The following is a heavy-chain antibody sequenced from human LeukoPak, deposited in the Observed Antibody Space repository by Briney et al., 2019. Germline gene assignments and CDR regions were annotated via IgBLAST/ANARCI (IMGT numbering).Heavy chain of an antibody. D-gene: IGHD5-24*01. CDR2: ISHDGGLT. V-gene: IGHV3-64D*08. Sequence: GGSLRLSCSAAGFTLSSHAMHWVRQAPGKGLEYVSTISHDGGLTYYADSVKGRFTISRDNSKNTLYLQMNNLRPEDTAVYHCLKGGWATIGPPKDWGQGTLVTVSS. J-gene: IGHJ4*02. CDR1: GFTLSSHA. CDR3: LKGGWATIGPPKD.